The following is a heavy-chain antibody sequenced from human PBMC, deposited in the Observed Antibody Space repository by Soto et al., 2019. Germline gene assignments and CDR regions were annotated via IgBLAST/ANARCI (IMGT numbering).Heavy chain of an antibody. CDR3: TRHYSGYDLGGY. Sequence: TSETLSLTCTVSGGSISSSGYYWGWIRQPPGKGLEWIASIYYSGSTYYNPSLKSRLTISEDRSKNQITLKLKSVTAADTAVYYCTRHYSGYDLGGYWGQGTLVTVSS. CDR1: GGSISSSGYY. CDR2: IYYSGST. D-gene: IGHD5-12*01. V-gene: IGHV4-39*01. J-gene: IGHJ4*02.